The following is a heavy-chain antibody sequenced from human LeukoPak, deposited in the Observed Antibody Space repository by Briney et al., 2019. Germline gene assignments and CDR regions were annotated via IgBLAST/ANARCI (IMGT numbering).Heavy chain of an antibody. J-gene: IGHJ4*02. CDR2: ISSSGSTI. Sequence: GGSLRLSCAASGFTFSSYEMNWVRQAPGKGLEWVSYISSSGSTIYYADSVKGRFTISRDNSKNTLYLQMNSLRAEDTAVYYCAKFYDSSGFPLTYWGQGTLVTVSS. CDR1: GFTFSSYE. D-gene: IGHD3-22*01. CDR3: AKFYDSSGFPLTY. V-gene: IGHV3-48*03.